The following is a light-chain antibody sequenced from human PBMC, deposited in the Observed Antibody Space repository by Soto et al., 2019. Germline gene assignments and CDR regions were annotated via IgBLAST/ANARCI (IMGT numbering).Light chain of an antibody. CDR2: EVT. J-gene: IGLJ1*01. Sequence: QSALTQPPSASGSPGQSVTISSPGTSSDVGGYNYVYWYQQHPGKAPKLMIYEVTKRPSGVPDRFSGSKSGNTASLTVSGLQAEDEADYYCSSYADSTSYVFGTGTKVTVL. V-gene: IGLV2-8*01. CDR3: SSYADSTSYV. CDR1: SSDVGGYNY.